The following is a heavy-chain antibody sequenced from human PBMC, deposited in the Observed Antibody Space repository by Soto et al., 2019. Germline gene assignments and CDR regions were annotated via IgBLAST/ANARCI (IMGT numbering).Heavy chain of an antibody. Sequence: GVSLRFSCAASGFTFSSYWMSWVRQSPGKGLEWVANIKQDGSEKYYVDSVKGRFTISRDNAKNSLYLQMNSLRAEDTAVYYCARVDIVLVTDALKTEVYYYYYGMEVWGQGTTVNVSS. V-gene: IGHV3-7*03. CDR1: GFTFSSYW. D-gene: IGHD2-2*03. CDR3: ARVDIVLVTDALKTEVYYYYYGMEV. CDR2: IKQDGSEK. J-gene: IGHJ6*01.